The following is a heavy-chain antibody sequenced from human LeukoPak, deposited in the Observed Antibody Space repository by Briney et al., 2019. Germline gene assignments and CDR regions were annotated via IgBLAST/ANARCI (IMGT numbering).Heavy chain of an antibody. CDR3: AKGPYGTRYFDY. J-gene: IGHJ4*02. D-gene: IGHD2-2*01. CDR1: GFTFSRNA. V-gene: IGHV3-23*01. CDR2: LSGSGGDT. Sequence: GGSLRLSCAASGFTFSRNAMSWVRQAPGKGLEWVSSLSGSGGDTYYADSVKGRFTISRDNAKNTVYLQMNSLRAEDTAVYYCAKGPYGTRYFDYWGQGTLVTVSS.